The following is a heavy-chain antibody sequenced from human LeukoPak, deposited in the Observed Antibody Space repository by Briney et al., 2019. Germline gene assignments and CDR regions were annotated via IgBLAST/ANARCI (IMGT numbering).Heavy chain of an antibody. V-gene: IGHV1-2*02. J-gene: IGHJ6*02. CDR1: GYTFTGYY. CDR3: ASPEDRCSGGSCYQPLYYYGMDV. CDR2: INPNSGGT. Sequence: GASVTVSCKASGYTFTGYYMHWVRQAPGQGLEWMGWINPNSGGTNYAQKFQGRATRTRSTSISTAYMARSSLRSDDTAVYYWASPEDRCSGGSCYQPLYYYGMDVWGQGTTVTVSS. D-gene: IGHD2-15*01.